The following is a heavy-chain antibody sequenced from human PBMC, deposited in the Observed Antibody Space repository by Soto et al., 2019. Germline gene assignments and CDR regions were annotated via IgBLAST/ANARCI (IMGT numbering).Heavy chain of an antibody. CDR1: CGSLSGYS. V-gene: IGHV4-59*01. CDR3: ARRTYYYDSSGKDYFDY. Sequence: KTSETLSLTCSVSCGSLSGYSWSWIRQPPGKGLEYIGYVYYRGTTNYNPSLESRVTISVDTSKNQFSLKLTSVTAADTAVYYCARRTYYYDSSGKDYFDYWGQGTLVTVSS. J-gene: IGHJ4*02. CDR2: VYYRGTT. D-gene: IGHD3-22*01.